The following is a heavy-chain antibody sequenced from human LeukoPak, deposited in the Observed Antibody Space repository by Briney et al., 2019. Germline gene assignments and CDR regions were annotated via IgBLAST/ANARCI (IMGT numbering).Heavy chain of an antibody. CDR1: GFTFSSYS. V-gene: IGHV3-30*03. CDR2: ISYDGSNK. J-gene: IGHJ4*02. D-gene: IGHD3-10*01. CDR3: ARDQPYGSGRRKFPHFDY. Sequence: SGGSLRLSCAASGFTFSSYSMNWVRQAPGKGLEWVAVISYDGSNKYYADSVKGRFTISRDNSKNTLYLQMNSLRAEDTAVYYCARDQPYGSGRRKFPHFDYWGQGTLVTVSS.